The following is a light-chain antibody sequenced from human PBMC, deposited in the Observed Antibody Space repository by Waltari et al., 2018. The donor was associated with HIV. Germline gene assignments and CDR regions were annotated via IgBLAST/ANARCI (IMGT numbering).Light chain of an antibody. Sequence: DSQMTQSPATLSASVGDRVTITCRASQSISSWLAWYQQKPGKAPNLLIYKASSLENGDPSRFSGSGSGTEFTLTISSLQPDDFATYYCQQYDSYPLTFGGGTKVEIK. CDR3: QQYDSYPLT. J-gene: IGKJ4*01. CDR1: QSISSW. V-gene: IGKV1-5*03. CDR2: KAS.